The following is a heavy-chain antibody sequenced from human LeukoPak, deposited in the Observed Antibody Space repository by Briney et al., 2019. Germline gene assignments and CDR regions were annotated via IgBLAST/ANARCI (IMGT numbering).Heavy chain of an antibody. CDR1: GFTFSSYD. D-gene: IGHD1-26*01. CDR2: IGPGGDT. CDR3: ARGAGSDWIH. J-gene: IGHJ4*02. V-gene: IGHV3-13*01. Sequence: GGSLRLSCAASGFTFSSYDMHWVRQVRGKGLEWVSTIGPGGDTYYSNSVRGRFTISRENARNSLYLQMSSLRSADAATYYCARGAGSDWIHWGQGALVAVSS.